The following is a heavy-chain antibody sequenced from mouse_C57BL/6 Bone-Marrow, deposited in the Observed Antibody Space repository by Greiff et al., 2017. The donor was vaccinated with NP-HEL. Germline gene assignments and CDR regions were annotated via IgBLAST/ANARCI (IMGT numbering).Heavy chain of an antibody. J-gene: IGHJ4*01. CDR1: GFTFSSYA. D-gene: IGHD1-1*01. Sequence: EVKLVESGGGLVKPGGSLKLSCAASGFTFSSYAMSWVRQTPDKRLEWVATISDGGSYTYYPVYVKGRFTISRDNSKNNLYLPMSHLKSEDTAMYCCARDLTTVVATNAMDYWGQGTSVTVSS. V-gene: IGHV5-4*01. CDR3: ARDLTTVVATNAMDY. CDR2: ISDGGSYT.